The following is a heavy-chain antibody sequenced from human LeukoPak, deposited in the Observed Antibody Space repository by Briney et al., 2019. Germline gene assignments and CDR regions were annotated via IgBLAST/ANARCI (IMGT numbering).Heavy chain of an antibody. CDR3: ARDVGSSGWYSAFDI. CDR1: GFTFSSYS. Sequence: GGSLRLSCAASGFTFSSYSMNWVRQAPGKGLEWVSSISSSSSYIYYADSVKGRFTISRDNAKNSLYLQMNSLRAEDTAVYYCARDVGSSGWYSAFDIWGQGTMVTVSP. J-gene: IGHJ3*02. D-gene: IGHD6-19*01. CDR2: ISSSSSYI. V-gene: IGHV3-21*01.